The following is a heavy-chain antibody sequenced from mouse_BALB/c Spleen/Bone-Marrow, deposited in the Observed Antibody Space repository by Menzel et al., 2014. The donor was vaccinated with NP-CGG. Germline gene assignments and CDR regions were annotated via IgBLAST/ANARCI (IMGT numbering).Heavy chain of an antibody. CDR3: ARYGNYPLFAY. D-gene: IGHD2-1*01. Sequence: QVQLQQSGAELAKPGASVKMSCKAPGYSFTNYWMHWVEQRPGQGLEWIGYISPSTGYSEYNQKFKDKATLTADKSSNIAYMQLSSLTSEDSAVYYCARYGNYPLFAYWGQGTLVTVSA. CDR1: GYSFTNYW. CDR2: ISPSTGYS. J-gene: IGHJ3*01. V-gene: IGHV1-7*01.